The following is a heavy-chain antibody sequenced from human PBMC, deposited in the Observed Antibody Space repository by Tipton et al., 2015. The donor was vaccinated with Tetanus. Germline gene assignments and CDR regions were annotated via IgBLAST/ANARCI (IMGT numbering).Heavy chain of an antibody. Sequence: SLRLSCAASGFTFSNYNMNWVRQTPGKGPEWVSSISSSSSYIYYADSIKGRFTISRDNAENSLYLQMNSLGAEDTAVYYCAKTTVSANYFDSWGQGTLVTVSS. D-gene: IGHD4-11*01. J-gene: IGHJ4*02. CDR3: AKTTVSANYFDS. CDR2: ISSSSSYI. CDR1: GFTFSNYN. V-gene: IGHV3-21*06.